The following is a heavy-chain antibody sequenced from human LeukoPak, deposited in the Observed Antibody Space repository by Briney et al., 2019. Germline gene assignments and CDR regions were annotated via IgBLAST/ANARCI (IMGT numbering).Heavy chain of an antibody. CDR3: ARRGGSYSNWFDP. CDR2: IYHSGST. D-gene: IGHD1-26*01. CDR1: GGSISSGGYY. V-gene: IGHV4-30-2*02. J-gene: IGHJ5*02. Sequence: PSETLSLTCTVSGGSISSGGYYWSWIRQPPGKGLEWIGYIYHSGSTYYNPSLKSRVTISVDRSKNQFSLKLSSVTAADTAVYYCARRGGSYSNWFDPWGQGTLVTVSS.